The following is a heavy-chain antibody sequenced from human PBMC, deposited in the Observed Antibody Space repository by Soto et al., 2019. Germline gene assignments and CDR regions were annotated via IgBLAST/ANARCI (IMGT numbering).Heavy chain of an antibody. CDR2: IYYSGST. Sequence: SATLSLTCTVSGGSISSSSYYWGWIRQPPWKWLEWIGSIYYSGSTYYNPSIKSRVTISVDTSKNQLSLKLSSVTAADTAVYDCARIGGTWNYVGPNFAYWGQGTLVTVSS. V-gene: IGHV4-39*01. CDR1: GGSISSSSYY. CDR3: ARIGGTWNYVGPNFAY. J-gene: IGHJ4*02. D-gene: IGHD1-7*01.